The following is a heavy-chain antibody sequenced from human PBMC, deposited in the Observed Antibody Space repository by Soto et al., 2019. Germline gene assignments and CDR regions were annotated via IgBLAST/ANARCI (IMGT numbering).Heavy chain of an antibody. J-gene: IGHJ3*02. CDR3: ASHPSICWLFDI. D-gene: IGHD3-9*01. CDR2: IYYRGST. CDR1: GGSISSSSYY. V-gene: IGHV4-39*01. Sequence: QLQLQESGPGLVKPSETLSLTCTVSGGSISSSSYYWGWIRQPPGKGLEWIGSIYYRGSTYYNPSLKSRVTISVDTSKHHFALKLSSVTAADTAVYYCASHPSICWLFDIWGQGTMVTVSS.